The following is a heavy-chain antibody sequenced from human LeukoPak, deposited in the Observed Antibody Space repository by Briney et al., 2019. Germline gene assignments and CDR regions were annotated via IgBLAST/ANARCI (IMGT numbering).Heavy chain of an antibody. CDR1: GGTFSSYA. CDR2: IIPIFGTA. Sequence: AASVKVSCKASGGTFSSYAISWVRQAPGQGLEWMGGIIPIFGTANYAQKFQGRVTITADGSTSTAYMVLSSLRSEDTAVYYCARGPLNYYGSGSYYNEGYWGQGTLVTVSS. J-gene: IGHJ4*02. V-gene: IGHV1-69*13. CDR3: ARGPLNYYGSGSYYNEGY. D-gene: IGHD3-10*01.